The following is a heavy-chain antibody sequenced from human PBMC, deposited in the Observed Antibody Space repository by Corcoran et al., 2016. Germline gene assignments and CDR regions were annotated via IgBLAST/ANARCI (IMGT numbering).Heavy chain of an antibody. J-gene: IGHJ4*02. CDR3: STDTYD. V-gene: IGHV3-15*05. D-gene: IGHD4-17*01. CDR1: GFTFSSAW. CDR2: IMSKISGETT. Sequence: EVQLVESGGGLVKPGGSLRLSCAASGFTFSSAWMTWVRQAPGKGLEWVGRIMSKISGETTDYAAPVKGRFAISRDDSKNKVYLQMNSLTAEDTAVYYCSTDTYDWGQGTLVTISS.